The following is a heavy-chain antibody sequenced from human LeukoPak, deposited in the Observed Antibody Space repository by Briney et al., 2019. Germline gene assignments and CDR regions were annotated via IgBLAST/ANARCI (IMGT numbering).Heavy chain of an antibody. CDR1: GGSISTSY. J-gene: IGHJ5*02. Sequence: SGTLSLTCTVSGGSISTSYWNWIRQPAGKGLEWIGRIDTSGTTNYNPSLRSRVTMSVDTSKNQFSLNLRSVTAADTAVYYCATGPTWLDPWGQGTLVTVSS. CDR3: ATGPTWLDP. V-gene: IGHV4-4*07. CDR2: IDTSGTT.